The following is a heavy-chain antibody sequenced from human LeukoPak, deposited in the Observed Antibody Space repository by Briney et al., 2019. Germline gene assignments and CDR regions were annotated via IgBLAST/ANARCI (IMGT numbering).Heavy chain of an antibody. D-gene: IGHD3-22*01. CDR3: ARQSSGCYDY. Sequence: PSETLSLTCTVSGGSISSDYWSWIRQPPGKGLEWIGYIHYSGSTNYHPSLKSRVTISIDTSKHQFSLKLSSVTAADTAVYYCARQSSGCYDYWGQGTLVTVSS. CDR2: IHYSGST. CDR1: GGSISSDY. V-gene: IGHV4-59*08. J-gene: IGHJ4*02.